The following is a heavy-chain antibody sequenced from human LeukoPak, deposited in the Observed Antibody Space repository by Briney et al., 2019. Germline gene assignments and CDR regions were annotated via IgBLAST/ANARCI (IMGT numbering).Heavy chain of an antibody. J-gene: IGHJ4*02. V-gene: IGHV3-30*04. Sequence: GGSLRLSCAASGFTFSSYAMHWVRQAPGKGLEWVAVISYDGSNKYYADSVKGRFTVSRDNSKNTLYLQMNSLRAEDTAVYYCAREAATEEFDYWGQGTLVTVSS. CDR2: ISYDGSNK. CDR1: GFTFSSYA. D-gene: IGHD2-15*01. CDR3: AREAATEEFDY.